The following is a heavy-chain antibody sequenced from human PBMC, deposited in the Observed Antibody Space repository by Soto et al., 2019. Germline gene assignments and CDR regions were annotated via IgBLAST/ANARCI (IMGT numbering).Heavy chain of an antibody. V-gene: IGHV3-21*01. CDR3: ARESEDLTSNFDY. CDR2: ISSTTNYI. J-gene: IGHJ4*02. Sequence: GGSLRLSCAASGFTFTRYSMNWFRQAPGRGLEWVSSISSTTNYIYYADSMKGRFTVSRDNAKNSVYLEMNSLSAEDTAVYYCARESEDLTSNFDYWGQGTLVTVSS. CDR1: GFTFTRYS.